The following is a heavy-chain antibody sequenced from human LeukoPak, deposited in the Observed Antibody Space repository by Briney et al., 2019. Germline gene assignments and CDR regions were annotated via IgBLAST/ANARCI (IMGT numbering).Heavy chain of an antibody. CDR1: GGSISSGGYY. D-gene: IGHD6-19*01. CDR2: IYHSGST. J-gene: IGHJ4*02. V-gene: IGHV4-30-2*01. CDR3: ARMYSSGWYPDGGADY. Sequence: SETLSLTCTVSGGSISSGGYYWSWIRQPPGKGLEWIGYIYHSGSTYYNPSLKSRVTISVDRSKNQFSLKLSSVTAADTAVYYCARMYSSGWYPDGGADYWGQGTLVTVSS.